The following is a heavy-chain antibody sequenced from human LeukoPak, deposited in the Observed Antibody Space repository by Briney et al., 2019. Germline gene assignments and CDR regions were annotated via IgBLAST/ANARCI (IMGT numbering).Heavy chain of an antibody. Sequence: GGSLSLPHAASGFTLSSFGTHWVRQAPGKGLEWVAVIWYDGSNKYYADSVKGRFTISRDNSKNTLYLQMNSLRAEDTAVYYCARELPPVVTDYFDYWGEPSLVSVSS. J-gene: IGHJ4*02. V-gene: IGHV3-33*01. CDR1: GFTLSSFG. CDR3: ARELPPVVTDYFDY. CDR2: IWYDGSNK. D-gene: IGHD3-22*01.